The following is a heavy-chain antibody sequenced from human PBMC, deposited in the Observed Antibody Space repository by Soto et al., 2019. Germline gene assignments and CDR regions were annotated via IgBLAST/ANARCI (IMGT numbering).Heavy chain of an antibody. CDR3: ARIIAAAGGRRYFDL. CDR2: ISSSSSYT. D-gene: IGHD6-13*01. CDR1: GFTFSDYY. V-gene: IGHV3-11*03. J-gene: IGHJ2*01. Sequence: GGSLRLSCAASGFTFSDYYMSWIRQAPGKGLEWVSYISSSSSYTNYADSVKGRFTISRDNAKNSLYLQMNSLRAEDTAVYYCARIIAAAGGRRYFDLWGRGTLVTVS.